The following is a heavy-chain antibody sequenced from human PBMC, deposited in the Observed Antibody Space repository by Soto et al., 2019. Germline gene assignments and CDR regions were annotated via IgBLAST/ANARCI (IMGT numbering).Heavy chain of an antibody. J-gene: IGHJ6*02. CDR1: EFTFSSYW. CDR3: ASPPPPYYYGMDV. V-gene: IGHV3-74*01. CDR2: INEDGSST. Sequence: GGSLRLSCTASEFTFSSYWMSWVRQAPGKGLEWVANINEDGSSTSYADSVKGRFTISRDNAKNTLYLQMNSLRAEDTAVYYCASPPPPYYYGMDVWGQGTTVTVSS.